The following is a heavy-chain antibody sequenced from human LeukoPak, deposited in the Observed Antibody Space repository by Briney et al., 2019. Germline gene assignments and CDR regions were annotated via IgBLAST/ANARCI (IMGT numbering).Heavy chain of an antibody. V-gene: IGHV4-4*07. CDR3: ARDSGNYPYYFDY. J-gene: IGHJ4*02. D-gene: IGHD1-26*01. CDR1: GDSISSYY. CDR2: IYTSGST. Sequence: SETLSLTCTVSGDSISSYYWSWIRQPAGKGLEWIGRIYTSGSTNYNPSLKSRVTMSLGTSKNQFSLKLNSVTAADTAVYYCARDSGNYPYYFDYWGQGTLVTVSS.